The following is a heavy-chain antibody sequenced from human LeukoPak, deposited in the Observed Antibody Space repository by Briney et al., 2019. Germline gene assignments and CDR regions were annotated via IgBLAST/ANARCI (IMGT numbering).Heavy chain of an antibody. J-gene: IGHJ5*02. D-gene: IGHD5-12*01. CDR2: IRPEGSDE. Sequence: GGSLRLSWAPSGFTLTNYWMGWVRQAPGGGLEWVANIRPEGSDEYYVDSMKGRFTISRDNAENSLYLQMNSLRAEDSGVYYCGTWGIVAALGRWGQGTLVTVCS. CDR3: GTWGIVAALGR. CDR1: GFTLTNYW. V-gene: IGHV3-7*01.